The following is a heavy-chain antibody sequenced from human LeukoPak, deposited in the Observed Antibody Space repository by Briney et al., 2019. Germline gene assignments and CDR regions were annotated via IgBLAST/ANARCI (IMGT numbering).Heavy chain of an antibody. CDR1: GGSIRTYY. Sequence: SETLSLTCTVSGGSIRTYYWSWIRQPPGKGLEWIVYIFYSGTTNYNPSLKSRVTISVDTSKNQFSLKLTSVTAADTAVYYCARDWTSGFHSLDYWGQGTLVTVSS. V-gene: IGHV4-59*01. D-gene: IGHD3-22*01. J-gene: IGHJ4*02. CDR3: ARDWTSGFHSLDY. CDR2: IFYSGTT.